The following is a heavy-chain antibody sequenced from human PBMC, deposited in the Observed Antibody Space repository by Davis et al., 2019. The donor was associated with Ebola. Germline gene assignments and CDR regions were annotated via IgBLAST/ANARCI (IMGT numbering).Heavy chain of an antibody. CDR1: GGTFSSYA. J-gene: IGHJ4*02. D-gene: IGHD4-17*01. Sequence: SVKVSCKASGGTFSSYAISWVRQAPGQGLEWMGGIIPIFGTANYAQKFQGRVTITADESTSTAYMELSSLRSEDTAVYYCARENGDYYYFDYWGQGTLVTVSS. V-gene: IGHV1-69*13. CDR3: ARENGDYYYFDY. CDR2: IIPIFGTA.